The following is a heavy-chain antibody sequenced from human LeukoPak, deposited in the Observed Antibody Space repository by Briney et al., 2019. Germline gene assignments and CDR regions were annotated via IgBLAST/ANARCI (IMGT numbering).Heavy chain of an antibody. V-gene: IGHV4-59*01. CDR3: ARSSRPRGTNQHFDY. J-gene: IGHJ4*02. CDR2: IYYSGST. Sequence: SSETLSLTCTVSGGSISSYYWSWIRQPPGKGLEWIGYIYYSGSTNYNPSLKSRVTISVDTSKNQFSLKLSSVTAADTAVYYCARSSRPRGTNQHFDYGGQGPLATASS. D-gene: IGHD3-16*01. CDR1: GGSISSYY.